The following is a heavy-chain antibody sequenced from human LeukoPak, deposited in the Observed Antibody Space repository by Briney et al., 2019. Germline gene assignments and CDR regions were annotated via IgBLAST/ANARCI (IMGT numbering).Heavy chain of an antibody. V-gene: IGHV3-21*01. J-gene: IGHJ4*02. CDR3: ARAQYSGYDEDYFDY. D-gene: IGHD5-12*01. CDR1: GFTFSSYS. CDR2: ISSSSSYI. Sequence: PGGFLRLSCAASGFTFSSYSMTWVRQAPGKGLEWVSSISSSSSYIYYADSVKGRFTISRDNAKNSLYLQMNSLRAEDTAVYYCARAQYSGYDEDYFDYWGQGTLVTVSS.